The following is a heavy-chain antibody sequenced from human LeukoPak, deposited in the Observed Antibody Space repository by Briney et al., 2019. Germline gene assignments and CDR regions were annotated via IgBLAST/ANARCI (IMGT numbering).Heavy chain of an antibody. D-gene: IGHD3-3*01. J-gene: IGHJ6*02. CDR3: ARDLYYDFWSGPSRPYYYYYGMDV. CDR1: GYSFTSYW. CDR2: IYPGDSDT. V-gene: IGHV5-51*01. Sequence: GESLQISCKGSGYSFTSYWIGWVRQMPGKGVEWMGIIYPGDSDTRYSPSFQGQVTISADKSISTAYLQWSSLKASDTAMYYCARDLYYDFWSGPSRPYYYYYGMDVWGQGTTVTVSS.